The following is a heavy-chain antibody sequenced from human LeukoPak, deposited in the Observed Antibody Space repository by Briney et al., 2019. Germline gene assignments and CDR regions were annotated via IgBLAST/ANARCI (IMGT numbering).Heavy chain of an antibody. J-gene: IGHJ5*02. D-gene: IGHD3-22*01. CDR3: ARDMYYDSSGRNWFDP. CDR2: IYTSGST. CDR1: GGSISSGSYY. Sequence: SQTLSLTCTVSGGSISSGSYYWSWIRQPAGKGREWIGRIYTSGSTNYDPSLKSRVTISVDTSKNQFSLKLSSVTAADTAVYYCARDMYYDSSGRNWFDPWGQGTLVTVSS. V-gene: IGHV4-61*02.